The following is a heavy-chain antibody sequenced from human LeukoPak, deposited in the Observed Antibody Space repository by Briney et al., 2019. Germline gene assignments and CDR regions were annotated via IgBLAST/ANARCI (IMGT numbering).Heavy chain of an antibody. V-gene: IGHV3-66*01. CDR1: GFSFSTNG. CDR3: ASRDKGYYYGMDV. Sequence: GGSLRLSCAASGFSFSTNGMSWVRQAPGKGLEWVSLLYSGGSTYYADSVKGRFSISRDNSKNTLYLQMNSLRAEDTAVYYCASRDKGYYYGMDVWGQGTTVTVSS. J-gene: IGHJ6*02. D-gene: IGHD5-24*01. CDR2: LYSGGST.